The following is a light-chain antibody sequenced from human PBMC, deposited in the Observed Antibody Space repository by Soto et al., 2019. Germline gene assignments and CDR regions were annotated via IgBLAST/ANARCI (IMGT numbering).Light chain of an antibody. J-gene: IGLJ3*02. CDR2: EVS. V-gene: IGLV2-14*01. CDR1: SSDVGGYNS. Sequence: QSALTQPASVSGSPGQSITISCTGTSSDVGGYNSVSWYQQHPGKAPKLMIYEVSNRPSGVSNRFTGSKSGDTASLTISGLQAGDQADYYCSSYTSSSSLGVFGGGTKLTVL. CDR3: SSYTSSSSLGV.